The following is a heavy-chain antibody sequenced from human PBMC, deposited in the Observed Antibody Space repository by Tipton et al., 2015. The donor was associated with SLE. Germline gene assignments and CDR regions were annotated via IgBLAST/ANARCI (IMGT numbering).Heavy chain of an antibody. J-gene: IGHJ6*02. CDR2: ISNDGRDK. V-gene: IGHV3-30*03. Sequence: SLRLSCAASGLTFSAYSFHWVRQAPGQGLEWVAVISNDGRDKYYADSVRGRFTISRDNSENTLYLQMNSLRPEDTGIYYCARQTHYYTLDVWGPGNTVTVSS. CDR1: GLTFSAYS. D-gene: IGHD3-10*01. CDR3: ARQTHYYTLDV.